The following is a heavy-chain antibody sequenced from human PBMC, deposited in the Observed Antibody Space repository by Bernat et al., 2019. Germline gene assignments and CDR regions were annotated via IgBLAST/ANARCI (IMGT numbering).Heavy chain of an antibody. CDR2: RKSKNDGGTT. CDR1: GFTFSNAW. D-gene: IGHD3-3*01. V-gene: IGHV3-15*07. CDR3: TTDYRGDDFWSGYGDY. J-gene: IGHJ4*02. Sequence: EVQLVESGGGLVKPGGSLRLSCAASGFTFSNAWMNWVRQATGKGLEWVGRRKSKNDGGTTDYAAHVKGRFTISRDDSKNTLYLQMNSLKTEDTAVYYCTTDYRGDDFWSGYGDYWGQGTLVTVSS.